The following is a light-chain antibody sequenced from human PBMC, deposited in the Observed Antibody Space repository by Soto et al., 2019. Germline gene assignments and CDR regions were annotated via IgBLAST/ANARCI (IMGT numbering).Light chain of an antibody. Sequence: EIVLTQSPATLSLSPGERATLSCRASQSVSSYLAWYQQKPGQAPMLLIYDASNSATGIPARFSGSGSGTDVTLTISSLEPEDSAVYYCQQRSNWPPTFGQGTKLEIK. CDR3: QQRSNWPPT. J-gene: IGKJ2*01. CDR2: DAS. V-gene: IGKV3-11*01. CDR1: QSVSSY.